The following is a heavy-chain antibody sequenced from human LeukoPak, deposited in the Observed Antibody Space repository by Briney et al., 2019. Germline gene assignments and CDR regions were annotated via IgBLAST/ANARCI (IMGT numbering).Heavy chain of an antibody. CDR2: MNPNSGNT. CDR3: ARNYVDIVATISGY. CDR1: GYTFTSYD. V-gene: IGHV1-8*01. J-gene: IGHJ4*02. Sequence: ASVKVSCKASGYTFTSYDINWVRQATGQGLEWMGWMNPNSGNTGYAQKFQGRVTMTRDTSISTAYMELSRLRSDDTAVYYCARNYVDIVATISGYWGQGTLVTVSS. D-gene: IGHD5-12*01.